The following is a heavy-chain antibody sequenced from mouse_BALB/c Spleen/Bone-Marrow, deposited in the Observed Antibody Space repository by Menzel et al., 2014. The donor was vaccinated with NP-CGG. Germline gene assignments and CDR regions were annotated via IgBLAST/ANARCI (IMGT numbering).Heavy chain of an antibody. CDR1: GFNIKDTY. D-gene: IGHD1-1*01. CDR3: ASYYYGSSGFAY. V-gene: IGHV14-3*02. J-gene: IGHJ3*01. CDR2: IDPANGNT. Sequence: EVKVVESGAELVEPGASVRLSCTASGFNIKDTYMHWVKQRPEQGLEWIGRIDPANGNTKYDPKFQGKATITADTSSNTAYLQLSSLTSEDTAVYYCASYYYGSSGFAYWGQGTLVTVSA.